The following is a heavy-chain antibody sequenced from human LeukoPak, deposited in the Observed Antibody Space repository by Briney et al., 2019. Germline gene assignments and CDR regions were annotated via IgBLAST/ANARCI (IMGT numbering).Heavy chain of an antibody. CDR3: ARGSSSSWYELDY. D-gene: IGHD6-13*01. Sequence: GGSLRLSCAASGFTVSSNYMSWVRQAPGKGLEWVSVIYSGGGTYYADSVKGRFTISRDNSKNTLYLQMNSLRAEDTAVYYCARGSSSSWYELDYWGQGTLVTVSS. V-gene: IGHV3-66*02. CDR1: GFTVSSNY. J-gene: IGHJ4*02. CDR2: IYSGGGT.